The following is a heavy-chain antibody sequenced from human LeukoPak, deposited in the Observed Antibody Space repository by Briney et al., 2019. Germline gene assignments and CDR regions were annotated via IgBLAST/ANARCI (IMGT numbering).Heavy chain of an antibody. V-gene: IGHV3-7*04. D-gene: IGHD3-22*01. CDR1: GFTFSNYW. J-gene: IGHJ3*02. Sequence: PGGSLRLSCAASGFTFSNYWMTWVRQAPGKGLEWVANIKPDGSDQFYVDALKDQFTISRDNATNSLDVHLNNLSVEHTALYSCDRDPVGYDNSGYWGAFDIWGQGKRAPVSS. CDR2: IKPDGSDQ. CDR3: DRDPVGYDNSGYWGAFDI.